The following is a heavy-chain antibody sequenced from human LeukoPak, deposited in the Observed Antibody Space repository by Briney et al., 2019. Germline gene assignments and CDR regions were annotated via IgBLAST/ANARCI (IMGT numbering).Heavy chain of an antibody. CDR2: SRNKVNGYST. V-gene: IGHV3-72*01. CDR3: AKGMNTAMVPFDY. D-gene: IGHD5-18*01. J-gene: IGHJ4*02. Sequence: GGSLRLSCVASGFTFSDHYMDWVRQAPGKGLEWVGRSRNKVNGYSTKYAAPMKSRFTISRDDSGNSLYLQMNSLRAEDTAVYYCAKGMNTAMVPFDYWGQGTLVTVSS. CDR1: GFTFSDHY.